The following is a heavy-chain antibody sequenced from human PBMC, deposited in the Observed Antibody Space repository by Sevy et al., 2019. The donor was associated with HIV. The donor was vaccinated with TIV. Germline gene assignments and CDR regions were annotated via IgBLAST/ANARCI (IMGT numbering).Heavy chain of an antibody. CDR1: GFTFDDYA. CDR2: ISWNSGNI. D-gene: IGHD3-16*01. Sequence: GGSLRLSCAASGFTFDDYAMHWVRQAPGKGLEWVSGISWNSGNIGYADSVKGRFTISRDNAKNSLYLQMNSLRAEDMALYYCAKDSGTFWGPLDYWGQGTLVTVSS. CDR3: AKDSGTFWGPLDY. V-gene: IGHV3-9*03. J-gene: IGHJ4*02.